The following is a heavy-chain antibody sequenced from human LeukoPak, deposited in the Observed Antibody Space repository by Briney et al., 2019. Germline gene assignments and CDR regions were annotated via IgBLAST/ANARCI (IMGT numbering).Heavy chain of an antibody. CDR3: ARAPAAPDAFDI. Sequence: ASVKVSCKASGYTFTSYAMHWVRQAPGQRLEWMGWINAGNGNTKYSQKFQGRVTITRDTSASTAYMELSSLRSEDTAVYYCARAPAAPDAFDIWGQGTMVTVSS. CDR2: INAGNGNT. J-gene: IGHJ3*02. V-gene: IGHV1-3*01. CDR1: GYTFTSYA. D-gene: IGHD6-13*01.